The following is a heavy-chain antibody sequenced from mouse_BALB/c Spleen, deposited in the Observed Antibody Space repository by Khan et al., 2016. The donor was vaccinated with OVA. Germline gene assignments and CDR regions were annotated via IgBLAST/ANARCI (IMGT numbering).Heavy chain of an antibody. Sequence: QVQLVQSGPELKKPGETVKISCKASGYTFTNYVMNWVKQSPGKGLKWMGWINTYTGEPTYADDFKGRFAFSLETSASTAYLQINSLKNEDTATYFCARFYGGYWGQGTTLTVSA. D-gene: IGHD1-1*01. V-gene: IGHV9-3-1*01. CDR2: INTYTGEP. J-gene: IGHJ2*01. CDR3: ARFYGGY. CDR1: GYTFTNYV.